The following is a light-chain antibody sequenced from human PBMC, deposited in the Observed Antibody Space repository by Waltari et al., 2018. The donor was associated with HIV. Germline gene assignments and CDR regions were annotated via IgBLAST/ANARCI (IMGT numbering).Light chain of an antibody. CDR2: DAS. Sequence: EIVLTQSQATLSSSPGERATLSCRASQDVNSYLGWYQQKPGQAPRLLIYDASRRATGIPARFSGSGSGTNFTLTISSLEPEDFVFYYCQQRSNWPPTFGQGTKVEIK. CDR3: QQRSNWPPT. J-gene: IGKJ2*01. V-gene: IGKV3-11*01. CDR1: QDVNSY.